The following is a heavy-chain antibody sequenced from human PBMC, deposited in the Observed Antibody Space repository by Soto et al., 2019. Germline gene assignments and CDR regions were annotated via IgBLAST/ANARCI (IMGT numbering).Heavy chain of an antibody. D-gene: IGHD1-26*01. CDR1: GDSVSSNTAT. Sequence: QGQLQQSGPGLVKPSQSLSLTCAISGDSVSSNTATWNWIRQSPSRGLEWLGRTFYRSRWFNDYAASVKSRIDVSPDTSKNQFSLQLNSVTPEDTAVYYCARKGSGNPGDPDTFDIWGQGTMVTVSS. CDR3: ARKGSGNPGDPDTFDI. J-gene: IGHJ3*02. V-gene: IGHV6-1*01. CDR2: TFYRSRWFN.